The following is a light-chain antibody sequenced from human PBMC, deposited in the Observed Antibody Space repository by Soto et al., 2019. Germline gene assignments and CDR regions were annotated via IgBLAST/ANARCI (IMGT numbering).Light chain of an antibody. CDR3: QLANSFPIT. Sequence: DIHISRSPSSVSSSVLYMFTITCLAGHCITNRLAWYQQKPGKAPKLLIYEASCLQSGGPSRISGSGSWTDFSLTNSSLQPEDVATYYCQLANSFPITFGQGTRLEIK. J-gene: IGKJ5*01. CDR2: EAS. V-gene: IGKV1D-12*01. CDR1: HCITNR.